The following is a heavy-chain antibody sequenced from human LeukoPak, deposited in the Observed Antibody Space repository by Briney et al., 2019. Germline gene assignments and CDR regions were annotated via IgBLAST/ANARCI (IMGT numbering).Heavy chain of an antibody. CDR2: IIPIFGTA. CDR3: ARDSDIVAVPAASQFDP. J-gene: IGHJ5*02. CDR1: GGTFSSYA. Sequence: ASVKVSCKASGGTFSSYAISWVRQAPGQGLEWMGGIIPIFGTANYAQKFQGRVTITADESTSTAYMELSSLRSEGPAVYYCARDSDIVAVPAASQFDPWGQGTLVTVSS. D-gene: IGHD2-2*01. V-gene: IGHV1-69*01.